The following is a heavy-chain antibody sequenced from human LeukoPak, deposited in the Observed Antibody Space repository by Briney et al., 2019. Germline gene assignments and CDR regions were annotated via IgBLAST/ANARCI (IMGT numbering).Heavy chain of an antibody. CDR1: GFTFSSYG. CDR2: ISYDGNNK. D-gene: IGHD5-18*01. J-gene: IGHJ4*02. CDR3: AKDLEGGGYSYGSLDY. Sequence: GGSLRLSCAASGFTFSSYGMHWVRQAPGKGLEWVAVISYDGNNKYYADSVKGRFTISRDNSKNTLYLQMNSLRAEDTAVYYCAKDLEGGGYSYGSLDYWGQGTLVTVSS. V-gene: IGHV3-30*18.